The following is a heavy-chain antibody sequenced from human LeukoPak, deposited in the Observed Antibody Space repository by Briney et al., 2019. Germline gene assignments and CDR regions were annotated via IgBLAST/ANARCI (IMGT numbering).Heavy chain of an antibody. D-gene: IGHD5-12*01. Sequence: GGSLRLSCAASGFTVSSNEMSWVRQAPGKGLEWVSSISGGSTYYADSRKGRFTISRDNSKNTLHLQMNSLRAEDTAVYYCARAYSGYDFGYYYYMDVWGKGTTVTISS. CDR1: GFTVSSNE. CDR2: ISGGST. J-gene: IGHJ6*03. CDR3: ARAYSGYDFGYYYYMDV. V-gene: IGHV3-38-3*01.